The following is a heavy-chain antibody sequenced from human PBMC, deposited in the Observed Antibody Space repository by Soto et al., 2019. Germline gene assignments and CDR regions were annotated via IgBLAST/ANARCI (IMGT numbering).Heavy chain of an antibody. CDR3: ARGYCTTTICDPWFDP. Sequence: GESLKISCKGSGYAFTSYWIAWVRQMPGKGLEWMGIIYPGDSDTRYSPSFQGQVTISADKSITTAYLQWSSMKASDTAMYYCARGYCTTTICDPWFDPWGQGTLVTVSS. CDR2: IYPGDSDT. J-gene: IGHJ5*02. V-gene: IGHV5-51*01. D-gene: IGHD2-2*01. CDR1: GYAFTSYW.